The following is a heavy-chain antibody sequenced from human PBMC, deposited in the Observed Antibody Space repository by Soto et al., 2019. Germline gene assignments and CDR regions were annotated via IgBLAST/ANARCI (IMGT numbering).Heavy chain of an antibody. CDR2: IIPEIDRP. CDR1: GGTFSSHL. V-gene: IGHV1-69*02. CDR3: ARKAGSYGGVDY. Sequence: QVQLVQSGVEVKKPGSSVKVSCKASGGTFSSHLFSWVRQAPGQGLEWMGRIIPEIDRPHYAQKFQGKVTITADKSTNTVYMYVISLRSDDTAVYYCARKAGSYGGVDYWGQGTLVTVS. D-gene: IGHD6-19*01. J-gene: IGHJ4*02.